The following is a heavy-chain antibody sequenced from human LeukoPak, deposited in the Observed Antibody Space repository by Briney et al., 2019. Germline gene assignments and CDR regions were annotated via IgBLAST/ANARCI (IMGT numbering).Heavy chain of an antibody. CDR3: ASLVGGYYPPVEAFDV. J-gene: IGHJ3*01. V-gene: IGHV3-74*01. D-gene: IGHD3-3*01. CDR2: INGDGSTT. CDR1: RFSFRSCW. Sequence: TGGSLRLSCAASRFSFRSCWMHWVRQAPGKELVWVSRINGDGSTTNYADSVRGRFTISRDNAKNTLYLQMNSLRADDSAVYFCASLVGGYYPPVEAFDVWGQGTMVTVSS.